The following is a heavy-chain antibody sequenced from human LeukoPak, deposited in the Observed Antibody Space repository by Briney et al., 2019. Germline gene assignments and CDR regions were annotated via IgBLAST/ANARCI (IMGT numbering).Heavy chain of an antibody. D-gene: IGHD6-6*01. CDR2: IKQDGSEK. J-gene: IGHJ4*02. V-gene: IGHV3-7*01. CDR3: ARGPNSNWSGLDF. Sequence: QSGGSLRLSCAASGFTFSNYWMSWVRQAPGKGLEWVANIKQDGSEKYSVDSVKGRFTISRDNAKNTLYLQVNNLRAEDTAVYYCARGPNSNWSGLDFWGQGTLLTVSS. CDR1: GFTFSNYW.